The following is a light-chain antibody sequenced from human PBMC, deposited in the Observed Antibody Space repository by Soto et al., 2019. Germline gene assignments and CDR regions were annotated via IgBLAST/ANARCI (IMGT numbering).Light chain of an antibody. Sequence: DTVMTQSPATLSVSPGERPSLSSGDSQSVGNNLAWYRQKPGQAPRLIVYGASTRATGVPARFSGSGAGTDFTRIISSLQSEDFEVYYCQQYNSWPRTFGQGTQVDIK. J-gene: IGKJ1*01. V-gene: IGKV3D-15*01. CDR2: GAS. CDR1: QSVGNN. CDR3: QQYNSWPRT.